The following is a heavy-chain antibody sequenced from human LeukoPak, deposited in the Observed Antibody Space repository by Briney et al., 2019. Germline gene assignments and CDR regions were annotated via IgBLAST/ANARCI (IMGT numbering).Heavy chain of an antibody. CDR1: GGSFSGYY. CDR3: ARGRYYGSGSYWYFDL. D-gene: IGHD3-10*01. J-gene: IGHJ2*01. CDR2: VNHSGST. Sequence: SETLSLTCAVYGGSFSGYYWSWIRQPPGKGLEWIGEVNHSGSTSYNPSLKSRVTISVDTSKNQFSLKLSSVTAADTAVYYCARGRYYGSGSYWYFDLWGRGTLVTVSS. V-gene: IGHV4-34*01.